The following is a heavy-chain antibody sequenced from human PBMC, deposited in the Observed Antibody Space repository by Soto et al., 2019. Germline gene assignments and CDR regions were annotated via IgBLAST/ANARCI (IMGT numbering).Heavy chain of an antibody. CDR2: INAGSGNT. D-gene: IGHD2-2*01. CDR3: ARYCSSTSRYGLKRGFDP. J-gene: IGHJ5*02. V-gene: IGHV1-3*01. CDR1: GYTFTSYA. Sequence: ASVKVSCKASGYTFTSYAMHWVRQAPGQRLEWMGRINAGSGNTNYAQKFQGRVTISVDTSKNQFSLKLSSVTAADTAVYYCARYCSSTSRYGLKRGFDPWGQGTLVTVSS.